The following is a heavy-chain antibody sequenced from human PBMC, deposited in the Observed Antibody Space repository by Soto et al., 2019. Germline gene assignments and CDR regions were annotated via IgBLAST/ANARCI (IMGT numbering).Heavy chain of an antibody. CDR3: TKATKVVLVIHEFDN. J-gene: IGHJ4*01. CDR2: ISGSGDDT. CDR1: GFSFRSYA. Sequence: PGGSLRLSCAASGFSFRSYAMSWVRQAPGKGLEWVSGISGSGDDTYHADSVKGRFTISRDNSKNTLYLQMNSLRVEDTAVYFCTKATKVVLVIHEFDNWGHGTLVTVSS. D-gene: IGHD3-22*01. V-gene: IGHV3-23*01.